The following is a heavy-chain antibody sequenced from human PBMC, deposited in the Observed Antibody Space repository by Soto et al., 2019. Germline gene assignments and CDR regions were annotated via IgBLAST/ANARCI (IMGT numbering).Heavy chain of an antibody. CDR3: VRDPDFLDY. V-gene: IGHV3-48*01. J-gene: IGHJ4*02. CDR2: ISRGGVI. CDR1: GFTFSSYS. D-gene: IGHD3-3*01. Sequence: EVQLVESGGGLVQPGGSLRLSCAASGFTFSSYSMNWVRLAPGTGLEWVAYISRGGVIHYADSVKGRFTISRDNVKNSLYLQMNSLRVDVSAVYYCVRDPDFLDYWGQGTLVTVSS.